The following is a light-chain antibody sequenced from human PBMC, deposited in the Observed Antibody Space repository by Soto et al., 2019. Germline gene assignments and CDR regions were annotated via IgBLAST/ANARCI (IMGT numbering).Light chain of an antibody. CDR2: EVS. CDR1: SNDVGGYNF. Sequence: QSALTQPPSASGSPGQSVTISCTGTSNDVGGYNFVSWYQQHPGKAHKLMIFEVSKRPSGVPDRFSGSKSGSTASLTVSGLQAEDEADYYCSSYAGNNIYYVFGTGTKLTVL. V-gene: IGLV2-8*01. CDR3: SSYAGNNIYYV. J-gene: IGLJ1*01.